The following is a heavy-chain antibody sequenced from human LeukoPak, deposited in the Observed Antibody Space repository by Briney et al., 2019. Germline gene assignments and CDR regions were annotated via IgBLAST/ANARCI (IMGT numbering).Heavy chain of an antibody. Sequence: GGSLRLSCAASGFTVSSNYMSWVRQAPGKGLEWVSVIYSGGSTYYADSVKGRFTISRDNSKNTLYLQMNSLRAEDTAVYYCARDLYATYASDIWGQGTMVTVSS. J-gene: IGHJ3*02. CDR2: IYSGGST. CDR1: GFTVSSNY. D-gene: IGHD2-8*01. CDR3: ARDLYATYASDI. V-gene: IGHV3-66*01.